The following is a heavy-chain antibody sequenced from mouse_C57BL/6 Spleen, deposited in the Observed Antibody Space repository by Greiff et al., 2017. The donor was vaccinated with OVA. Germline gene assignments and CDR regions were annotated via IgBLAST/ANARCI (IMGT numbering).Heavy chain of an antibody. Sequence: EVKLVESGGGLVQPGGSMKLSCVASGFTFSNYWMNWVRQSPEKGLEWVAQIRLKSDNYATHYAESVKGRFTISRDDSKSSVYLQMNNLRAEDTGIYYCTGGGIWYFDVWGTGTTVTVSS. CDR1: GFTFSNYW. J-gene: IGHJ1*03. CDR2: IRLKSDNYAT. V-gene: IGHV6-3*01. CDR3: TGGGIWYFDV.